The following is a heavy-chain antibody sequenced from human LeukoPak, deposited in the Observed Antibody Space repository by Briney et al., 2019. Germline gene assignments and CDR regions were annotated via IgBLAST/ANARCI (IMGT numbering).Heavy chain of an antibody. CDR3: ARDSYSNSYFDY. CDR1: GFTVSSNY. Sequence: GGSLRLSCAASGFTVSSNYMSWVRQAPGKGLEWVSVIYSGGSTYYADSVKGRFTISRDNSKNTLYLQMNSLRAEDTAVYYCARDSYSNSYFDYWGQGTLVTVSS. V-gene: IGHV3-53*01. D-gene: IGHD4-11*01. J-gene: IGHJ4*02. CDR2: IYSGGST.